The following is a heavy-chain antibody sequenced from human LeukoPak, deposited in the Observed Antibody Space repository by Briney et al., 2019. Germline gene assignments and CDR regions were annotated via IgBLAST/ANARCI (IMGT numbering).Heavy chain of an antibody. J-gene: IGHJ4*02. CDR2: IKQDGSEK. V-gene: IGHV3-7*01. Sequence: PGESLRLSCAASGFTFSSYWMSWVRQAPGKGLEWVANIKQDGSEKYYVDSVKGRFTISRDNAKNSLYLEMSSLRVEDTAVYYCARDRGWRTSGYYLYHFDYWGQGTLVTFAS. CDR1: GFTFSSYW. D-gene: IGHD3-22*01. CDR3: ARDRGWRTSGYYLYHFDY.